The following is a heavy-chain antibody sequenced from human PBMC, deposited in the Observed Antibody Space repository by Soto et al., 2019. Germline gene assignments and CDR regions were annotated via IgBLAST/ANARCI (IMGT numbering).Heavy chain of an antibody. V-gene: IGHV1-69*01. Sequence: QVQVVQSGAEVKKPGSSVKVSCKASGGTFSDYAISWVRQAPGHGLVWVGGIIPLTETPVYAQTGQGRLTVTADEVTSAAYMELSSLRSDDTAVYFCAIVNRNSWTCDFCGQGTLVPGSS. CDR3: AIVNRNSWTCDF. D-gene: IGHD1-1*01. J-gene: IGHJ4*02. CDR2: IIPLTETP. CDR1: GGTFSDYA.